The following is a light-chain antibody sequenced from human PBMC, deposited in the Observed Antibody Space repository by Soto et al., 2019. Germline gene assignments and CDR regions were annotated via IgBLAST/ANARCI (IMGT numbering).Light chain of an antibody. CDR2: GAS. CDR3: QQYGSSGT. V-gene: IGKV3-20*01. CDR1: QSVSSN. J-gene: IGKJ1*01. Sequence: EIVMTPSPATLSVSPGERVTLSCRASQSVSSNLAWYQQTVGQAPRLLIYGASNRATGIPDRFSGSGSGTDFTLTISRLEPEDFAVYYCQQYGSSGTFGQGTKVDIK.